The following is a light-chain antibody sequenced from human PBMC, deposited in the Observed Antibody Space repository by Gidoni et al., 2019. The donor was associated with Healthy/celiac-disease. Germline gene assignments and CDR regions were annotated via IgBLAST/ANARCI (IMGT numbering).Light chain of an antibody. CDR3: QSYDSSLSGWV. CDR2: GNS. Sequence: QSVLTQPPSVSGAPGQRVTISCTVSSSNIGAGYDVHWYQQLPGTAPKPLIYGNSNRPSGVPDRFSGSKSGTSASLAITGLQAEDEADYYCQSYDSSLSGWVFGGGTKLTVL. J-gene: IGLJ3*02. CDR1: SSNIGAGYD. V-gene: IGLV1-40*01.